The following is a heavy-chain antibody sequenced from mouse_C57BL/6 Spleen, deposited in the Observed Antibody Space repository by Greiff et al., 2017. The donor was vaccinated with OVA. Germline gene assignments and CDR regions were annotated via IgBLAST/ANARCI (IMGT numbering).Heavy chain of an antibody. Sequence: EVKLMESEGGLVQPGSSMKLSCTASGFTFSDYYMAWVRQVPEKGLEWVANINYDGSSTYYLDSLKSRFIISRDNAKNILYLQMSSLKSEDTATYYYARFGSSLDYWGQGTTLTVSS. CDR3: ARFGSSLDY. V-gene: IGHV5-16*01. CDR1: GFTFSDYY. J-gene: IGHJ2*01. D-gene: IGHD1-1*01. CDR2: INYDGSST.